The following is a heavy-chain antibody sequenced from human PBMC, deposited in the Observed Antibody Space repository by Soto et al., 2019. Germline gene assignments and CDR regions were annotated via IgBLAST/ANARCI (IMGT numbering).Heavy chain of an antibody. CDR2: IYSGGST. V-gene: IGHV3-53*01. J-gene: IGHJ1*01. Sequence: EVQLVESGGGLIQPGGSLRLSCAASGFTVSSNYMSWVRQAPGKGLEWVSVIYSGGSTYYADSVKGRFTISRDNSKNTLYLQMHSLRAEDTAVYYCARDRVESGYPEYFQHWGQCTVVTVSS. CDR1: GFTVSSNY. CDR3: ARDRVESGYPEYFQH. D-gene: IGHD3-22*01.